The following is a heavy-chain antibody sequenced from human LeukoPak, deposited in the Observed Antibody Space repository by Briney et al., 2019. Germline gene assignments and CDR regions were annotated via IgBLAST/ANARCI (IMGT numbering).Heavy chain of an antibody. CDR3: ARDTAMVVGAFDI. V-gene: IGHV1-2*02. Sequence: ASVKVSCKASGYTFTGYYMHWVRQAPGQGLEWMGWINPNSGGTNYAQKFQGRVTMTRDTSISTAYMELRSLRSDDTAVYYCARDTAMVVGAFDIWGQGTMVTVSS. CDR2: INPNSGGT. J-gene: IGHJ3*02. D-gene: IGHD5-18*01. CDR1: GYTFTGYY.